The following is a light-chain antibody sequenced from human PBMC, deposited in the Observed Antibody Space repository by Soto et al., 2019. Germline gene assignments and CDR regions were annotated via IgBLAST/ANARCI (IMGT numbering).Light chain of an antibody. Sequence: QSALTQPASVSGSPGQSITISCTGTSSDVGAYNYVSWYQHHPGKAPKLIIYEVSDRPSGVSNRFSGSKSGNTASLTISGLQAEDEADYYCNSYTSSSTTVFGTGTKLTVL. V-gene: IGLV2-14*01. CDR1: SSDVGAYNY. CDR3: NSYTSSSTTV. CDR2: EVS. J-gene: IGLJ1*01.